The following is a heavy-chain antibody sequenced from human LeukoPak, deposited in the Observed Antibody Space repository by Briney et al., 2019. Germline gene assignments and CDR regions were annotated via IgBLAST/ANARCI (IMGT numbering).Heavy chain of an antibody. CDR3: ARGYDYVWGSYRYTGYFDY. V-gene: IGHV3-48*02. Sequence: GGSLRLSCAASGFTFSSYSMNWVRQAPGKGLEWVSYISSSSGTIYYADSVKGRFTISRDNAKNSLYLQMNSLRDEDTAVYYCARGYDYVWGSYRYTGYFDYWGQGTLVTVSS. CDR1: GFTFSSYS. CDR2: ISSSSGTI. J-gene: IGHJ4*02. D-gene: IGHD3-16*02.